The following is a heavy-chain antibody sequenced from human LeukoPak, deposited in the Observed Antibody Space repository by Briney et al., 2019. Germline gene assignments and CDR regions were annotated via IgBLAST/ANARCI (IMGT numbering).Heavy chain of an antibody. CDR2: INPNSGGT. CDR1: GYTFTGYY. V-gene: IGHV1-2*04. D-gene: IGHD4-17*01. J-gene: IGHJ4*02. CDR3: ARAPVDYGDYGFDY. Sequence: ASVKVSCKASGYTFTGYYMHWVRQAPGQGLEWMGWINPNSGGTNYAQKFQGWVTMTRDTSISTAYMELSRLRSDDTAVYYCARAPVDYGDYGFDYWGQGTLVTVSS.